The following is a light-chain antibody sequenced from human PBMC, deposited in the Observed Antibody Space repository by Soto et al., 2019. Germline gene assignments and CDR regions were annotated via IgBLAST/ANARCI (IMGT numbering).Light chain of an antibody. CDR2: GAS. J-gene: IGKJ4*01. Sequence: EIVMTQSPATLSASPGERATLSCRASQSVSSNLAWYQQQPGQAPRLLIYGASTRATGIPARFSGSGSGTEFTLTIGSLQSEDFVVYYCQQYNNWPPLTFGGGTKVEIK. CDR1: QSVSSN. V-gene: IGKV3-15*01. CDR3: QQYNNWPPLT.